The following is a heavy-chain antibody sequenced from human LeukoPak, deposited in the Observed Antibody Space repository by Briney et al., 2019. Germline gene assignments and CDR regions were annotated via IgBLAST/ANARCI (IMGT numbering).Heavy chain of an antibody. Sequence: ASVKVSCKASGYTFTNYYIHWMRQAPGQGLEWVGIINPNAVTTRYAQKFQGRITVTRDTSTSTVYMELSSLRSEDTAVYFCARGGAAEAKNFDYWGQGTLVIVSS. CDR1: GYTFTNYY. CDR2: INPNAVTT. J-gene: IGHJ4*02. CDR3: ARGGAAEAKNFDY. D-gene: IGHD6-25*01. V-gene: IGHV1-46*01.